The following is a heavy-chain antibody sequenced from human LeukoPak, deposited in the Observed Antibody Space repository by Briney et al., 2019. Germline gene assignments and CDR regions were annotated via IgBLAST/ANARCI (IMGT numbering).Heavy chain of an antibody. CDR2: IHDSGSA. Sequence: KPSETLSLTCTVSGGSISSYHWNWIRQPPGKGLEWIGYIHDSGSANYNPSLKSRVTISVDTSKNRFSMKLTSVTAADTAVYYCARYAKKETYCGGDCYTDWFDPWGQGILVTVSS. V-gene: IGHV4-59*01. CDR1: GGSISSYH. D-gene: IGHD2-21*02. J-gene: IGHJ5*02. CDR3: ARYAKKETYCGGDCYTDWFDP.